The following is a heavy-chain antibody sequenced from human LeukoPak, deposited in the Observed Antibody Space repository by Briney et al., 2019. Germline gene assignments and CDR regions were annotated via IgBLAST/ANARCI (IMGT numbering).Heavy chain of an antibody. Sequence: GGSLRLSCAASGFTFSSYSMNWVRQAPGKGLEWASSISSSSSYIYYADSVKGRFTISRDNAKNSLYLQMNSLRAEDTAVYYCAKPSWFGEFRGSFDYWGQGTLVTVSS. J-gene: IGHJ4*02. CDR2: ISSSSSYI. V-gene: IGHV3-21*01. D-gene: IGHD3-10*01. CDR3: AKPSWFGEFRGSFDY. CDR1: GFTFSSYS.